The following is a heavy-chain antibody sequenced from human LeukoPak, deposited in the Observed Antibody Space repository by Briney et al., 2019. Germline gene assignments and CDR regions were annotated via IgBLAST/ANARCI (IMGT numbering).Heavy chain of an antibody. V-gene: IGHV3-43D*03. Sequence: QAGGSLRLSCAASGFTFDDYAMHWVRHAPGKGLEWVSLISWDGGSTYYADSVKGRFTISRDNAKNSLYLQMNSLRAEDTAVYYCARGQYSGYDFFDYWGQGTLVTVSS. D-gene: IGHD5-12*01. CDR3: ARGQYSGYDFFDY. CDR2: ISWDGGST. CDR1: GFTFDDYA. J-gene: IGHJ4*02.